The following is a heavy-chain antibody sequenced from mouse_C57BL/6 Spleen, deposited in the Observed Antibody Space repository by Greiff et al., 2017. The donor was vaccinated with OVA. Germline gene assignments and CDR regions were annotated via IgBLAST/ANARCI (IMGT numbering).Heavy chain of an antibody. Sequence: VQLQQSGPGLVKPSQSLSLTCSVTGYSITSGYYWNWIRQFPGNKLEWMGYISYDGSNNYNPSLKNRISITRDTSKNQFFLKLNSVTTEDTATYYCARHYDYFDYWGQGTTLTVSS. D-gene: IGHD1-1*02. CDR2: ISYDGSN. CDR3: ARHYDYFDY. V-gene: IGHV3-6*01. J-gene: IGHJ2*01. CDR1: GYSITSGYY.